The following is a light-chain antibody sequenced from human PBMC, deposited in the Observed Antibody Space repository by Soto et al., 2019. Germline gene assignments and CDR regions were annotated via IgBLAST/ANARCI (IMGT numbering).Light chain of an antibody. CDR1: QSVDSY. V-gene: IGKV3-11*01. CDR2: DAS. Sequence: EIVLTQSPATLSLSPGERVTLSCRASQSVDSYLGWYQQKPGQAPRLLIYDASNRATGIPARFSGSGSGTDFTLTISSLQPEDLAFYYCQQRYNWPLTFGGGTKVEIK. CDR3: QQRYNWPLT. J-gene: IGKJ4*01.